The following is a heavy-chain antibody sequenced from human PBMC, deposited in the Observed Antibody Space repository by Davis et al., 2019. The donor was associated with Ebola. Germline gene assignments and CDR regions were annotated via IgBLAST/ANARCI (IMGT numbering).Heavy chain of an antibody. CDR1: GYSFTSYW. CDR2: IYPGDSDT. V-gene: IGHV5-51*01. CDR3: ARQMAAVAGYYYYGMDV. J-gene: IGHJ6*02. D-gene: IGHD6-19*01. Sequence: GESLKISCQGSGYSFTSYWIGWVRQMPGKGLEWMGIIYPGDSDTRYSPSFQGQVTISADKSISTAYLQWSSLKASDTAMYYCARQMAAVAGYYYYGMDVWGQGTTVTVSS.